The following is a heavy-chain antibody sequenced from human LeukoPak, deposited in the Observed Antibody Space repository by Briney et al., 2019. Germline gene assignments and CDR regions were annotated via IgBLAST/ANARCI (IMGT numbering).Heavy chain of an antibody. CDR1: GGSFSGYY. V-gene: IGHV4-34*01. CDR2: INHSGDT. D-gene: IGHD3-10*01. J-gene: IGHJ5*02. CDR3: VRGPYGSGISNWFDP. Sequence: SETLSLTCAVSGGSFSGYYWSWIRQRPGKGLEWIGEINHSGDTNYNPSLQSRVTVSVDTSKNQFSLKLTSVTAADTAVYYCVRGPYGSGISNWFDPWGQGTLVIVSS.